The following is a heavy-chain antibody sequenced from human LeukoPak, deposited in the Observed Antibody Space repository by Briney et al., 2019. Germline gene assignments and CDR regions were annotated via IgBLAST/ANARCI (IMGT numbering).Heavy chain of an antibody. J-gene: IGHJ4*02. CDR2: INPDSGDT. CDR1: GYTFTDYY. CDR3: ARDLSSTPHWELDY. V-gene: IGHV1-2*06. D-gene: IGHD1-26*01. Sequence: VASVKVSCKASGYTFTDYYMHWVRQAPGQGLEWMGRINPDSGDTNYAQHFQGRVTMTGDTSISTVYMELSSLSSDDTAVYYCARDLSSTPHWELDYWGQGTLVTVSS.